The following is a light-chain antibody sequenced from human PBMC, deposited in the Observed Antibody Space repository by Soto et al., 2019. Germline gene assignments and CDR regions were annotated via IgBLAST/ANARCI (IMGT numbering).Light chain of an antibody. CDR2: AAS. V-gene: IGKV1-39*01. CDR1: QSISSY. J-gene: IGKJ1*01. Sequence: DLQMTQSPSSLSASVGDRVTITCRASQSISSYLHWYQQKPGKAPKLLIYAASSLQSGVPSRFSGSGSGTDFTLTISSLQPEDFAPYYCQQSYSTPSTFGQGTKVEIK. CDR3: QQSYSTPST.